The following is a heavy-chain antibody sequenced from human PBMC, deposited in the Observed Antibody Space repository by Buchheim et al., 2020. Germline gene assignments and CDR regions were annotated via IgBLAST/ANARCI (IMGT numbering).Heavy chain of an antibody. CDR3: ARVAVGAPTLDYYYFMDV. V-gene: IGHV1-18*01. J-gene: IGHJ6*03. Sequence: QVQLVQSGAEVKKPGASVKVSCKASGYTFSNYGITWVRQAPGQGLEWMGWISGYSGNTNYAQKVQGRVTMTTDTSTSTAYMELRGLSSGDTAVYYGARVAVGAPTLDYYYFMDVWGKGTT. CDR1: GYTFSNYG. CDR2: ISGYSGNT. D-gene: IGHD1-26*01.